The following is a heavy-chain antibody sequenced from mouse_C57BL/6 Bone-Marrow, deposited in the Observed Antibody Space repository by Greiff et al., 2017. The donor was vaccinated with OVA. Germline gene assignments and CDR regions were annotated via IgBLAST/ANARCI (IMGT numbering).Heavy chain of an antibody. CDR2: IDPSDSYT. Sequence: VQLQQPGAELVKPGASVKLSCKASGYTFTSYWMQWVKQRPGQGLEWIGEIDPSDSYTNYNQKFKGKATLTVDTSSSTAYMQLSSLTSEDSAVYYCAVPPGTWFAYWGQGTLVTVSA. V-gene: IGHV1-50*01. CDR1: GYTFTSYW. CDR3: AVPPGTWFAY. J-gene: IGHJ3*01.